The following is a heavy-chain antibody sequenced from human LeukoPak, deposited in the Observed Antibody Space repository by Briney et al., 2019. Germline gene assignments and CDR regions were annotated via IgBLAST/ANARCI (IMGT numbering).Heavy chain of an antibody. CDR3: AREADYDFWSGYYPRKNWFDP. Sequence: PSETLSLTCTVSGYSLSSGYYWGWIRQPPGKGLEWIGSIYHSGSTYYNPSLKSRVTISVDTSKNPFSLKLSSVTAADTAVYYCAREADYDFWSGYYPRKNWFDPWGQGTLVTVSS. CDR2: IYHSGST. V-gene: IGHV4-38-2*02. D-gene: IGHD3-3*01. J-gene: IGHJ5*02. CDR1: GYSLSSGYY.